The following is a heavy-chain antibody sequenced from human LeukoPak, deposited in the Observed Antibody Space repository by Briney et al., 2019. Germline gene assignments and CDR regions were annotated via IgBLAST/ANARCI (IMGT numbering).Heavy chain of an antibody. D-gene: IGHD2-21*02. V-gene: IGHV4-4*02. CDR1: GGSISSSNW. J-gene: IGHJ4*02. CDR2: IYHSGST. CDR3: ARHEVVVTAIVDY. Sequence: PSETLSLTCAVSGGSISSSNWWSWVRQPPGKGLEWIGEIYHSGSTNYNPSLKSRVTISVDKSKNQFSLKLSSVTAADTAVYYCARHEVVVTAIVDYWGQGTLVTVSS.